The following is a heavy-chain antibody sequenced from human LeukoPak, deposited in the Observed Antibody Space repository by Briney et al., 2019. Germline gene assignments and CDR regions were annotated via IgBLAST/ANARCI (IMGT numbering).Heavy chain of an antibody. Sequence: GGSLKISCKGSGYSFTSYWIGWVRQMPGKGLEWMGIIYPGDSDTRYSPSFQGQVTISVDKSVNTAYLQWSSLKASDTAIYYCARRSGNPAFNDYWGQGTLVTVSS. CDR3: ARRSGNPAFNDY. J-gene: IGHJ4*02. V-gene: IGHV5-51*01. CDR2: IYPGDSDT. CDR1: GYSFTSYW. D-gene: IGHD2-15*01.